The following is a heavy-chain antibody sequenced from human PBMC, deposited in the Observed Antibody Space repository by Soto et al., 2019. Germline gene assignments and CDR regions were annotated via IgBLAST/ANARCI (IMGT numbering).Heavy chain of an antibody. Sequence: QVQLVQSGAEVKKPGASVRVSCKASGYTFTTYDINWVRQATGQGLEWMGWMNPNIGSTGDAQKSQGRATKTTDTSIRPAYMELTSMTSEDSAVYSCARGARGWYSGYYFGLDVWSQGTKVTVSS. CDR3: ARGARGWYSGYYFGLDV. V-gene: IGHV1-8*01. J-gene: IGHJ6*02. CDR1: GYTFTTYD. D-gene: IGHD6-19*01. CDR2: MNPNIGST.